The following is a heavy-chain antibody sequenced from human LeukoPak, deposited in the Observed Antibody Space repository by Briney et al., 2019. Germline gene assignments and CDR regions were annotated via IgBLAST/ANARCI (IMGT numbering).Heavy chain of an antibody. CDR3: AMKFYYYDRSGSSTFDY. CDR1: GFTFSSYA. V-gene: IGHV3-23*01. D-gene: IGHD3-22*01. Sequence: PGGSLRLSCAASGFTFSSYAMSWVRQAPGKGLEWVSAISGSGGSTYYADSVKGRFTISRDNSKNTLYLQMNSLRAEDSAVYYCAMKFYYYDRSGSSTFDYWGLGTLVTVSS. J-gene: IGHJ4*02. CDR2: ISGSGGST.